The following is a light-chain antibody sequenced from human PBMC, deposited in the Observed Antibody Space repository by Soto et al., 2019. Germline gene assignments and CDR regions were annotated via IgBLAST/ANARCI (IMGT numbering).Light chain of an antibody. Sequence: EIVLTQSPGTLSLSPGERATLSCRASQSVSSSYLAWYQQKPGQAPRLLIYGASSRATGIPDRFSGSGSGTDFTLTISRLEPEDFAVYYCQQYGSAHPYTFGQGTKQEIK. V-gene: IGKV3-20*01. CDR1: QSVSSSY. CDR2: GAS. CDR3: QQYGSAHPYT. J-gene: IGKJ2*01.